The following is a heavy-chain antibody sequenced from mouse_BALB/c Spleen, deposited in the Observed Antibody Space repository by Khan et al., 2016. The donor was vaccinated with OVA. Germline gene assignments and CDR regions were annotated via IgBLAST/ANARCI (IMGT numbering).Heavy chain of an antibody. V-gene: IGHV5-6-5*01. J-gene: IGHJ3*01. CDR1: GFTFSNYA. CDR3: ARDYWFAY. CDR2: ISSGGST. Sequence: EVELVESGGDLVKSGGSLKLSCATSGFTFSNYAMSWVRQTPEKRLEWVASISSGGSTYFPDSVKGRFTIFRDNARNILYLQMSSLRSEDTSIYDCARDYWFAYWGQGTLVTVSA.